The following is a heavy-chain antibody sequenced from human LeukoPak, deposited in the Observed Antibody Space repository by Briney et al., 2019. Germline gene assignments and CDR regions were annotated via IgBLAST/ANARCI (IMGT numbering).Heavy chain of an antibody. CDR3: AKDPYYYDSSGYGYGMDV. J-gene: IGHJ6*02. V-gene: IGHV3-9*01. D-gene: IGHD3-22*01. Sequence: PGRSLRLSCAASGFTFDDYAMHWVRQAPGKGLEWVSGISWNSGSIGYADSVKGRFTISRDNAKNSLYLQMNSLRAEDTAVYYCAKDPYYYDSSGYGYGMDVWGQGTTVTVSS. CDR2: ISWNSGSI. CDR1: GFTFDDYA.